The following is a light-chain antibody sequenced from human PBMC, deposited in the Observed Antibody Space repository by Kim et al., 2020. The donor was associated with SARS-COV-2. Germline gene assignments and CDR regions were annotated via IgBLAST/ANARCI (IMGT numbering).Light chain of an antibody. Sequence: KKLTISCTRSSGSIASNYVHWYQQRPGNTPTIIIYEDNQRPSGVPDRFSGSIDKSSNSASLTISGLKTEDEAEYYCQSYDNSNHIVFGGGTQLTVL. CDR3: QSYDNSNHIV. CDR1: SGSIASNY. J-gene: IGLJ2*01. V-gene: IGLV6-57*01. CDR2: EDN.